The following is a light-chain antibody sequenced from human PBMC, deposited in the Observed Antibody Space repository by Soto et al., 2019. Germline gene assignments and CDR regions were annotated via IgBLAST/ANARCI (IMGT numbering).Light chain of an antibody. CDR1: QSVSSY. Sequence: EIVLTQSPAALSLSPGDTATLSCRASQSVSSYLAWYQQKPGQAPRLLIYAASNRATGIPARFSGSGSVTDFPLTIGRLEPEDFAVYYCQQRSNWTRTFGQGTKVEIK. CDR2: AAS. CDR3: QQRSNWTRT. J-gene: IGKJ2*01. V-gene: IGKV3-11*01.